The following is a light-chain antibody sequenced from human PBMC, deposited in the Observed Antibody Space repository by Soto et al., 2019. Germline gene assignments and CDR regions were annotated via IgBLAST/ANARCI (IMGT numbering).Light chain of an antibody. CDR1: SSDIGNSNY. CDR3: LSYTISNSWV. V-gene: IGLV2-14*01. J-gene: IGLJ3*02. CDR2: EVS. Sequence: QSVLTQPASVSGSPGQSITISCTGTSSDIGNSNYVSWYQQHPGKAPKLVIYEVSNRPSGLSNRFSGSKSGNTASLIISGLQAEDEANYYCLSYTISNSWVFGGGTQLTVL.